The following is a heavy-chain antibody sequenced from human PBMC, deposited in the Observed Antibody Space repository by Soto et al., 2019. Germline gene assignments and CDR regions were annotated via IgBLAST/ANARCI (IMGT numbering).Heavy chain of an antibody. Sequence: LRLSCAASGFTFSSYWMSWVRQAPGKGLEWVANIKQDGSEKYYVDSVKGRFTISRDNAKNSLYLQMNSLRAEDTAVYYCAMSSIVVVPAAIGMDVWGQGTTVTVSS. V-gene: IGHV3-7*02. CDR1: GFTFSSYW. CDR3: AMSSIVVVPAAIGMDV. CDR2: IKQDGSEK. J-gene: IGHJ6*02. D-gene: IGHD2-2*02.